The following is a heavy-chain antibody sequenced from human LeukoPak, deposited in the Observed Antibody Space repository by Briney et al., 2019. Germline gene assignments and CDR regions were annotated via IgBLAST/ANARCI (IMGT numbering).Heavy chain of an antibody. CDR3: ARRAKYYYYHYGMDV. Sequence: ASVKVSCKASGYTFTSYGISWVRQAPGQGLEWMGWISAYNGNTNYAQKLQGRVTMTTDTSTSTAYMELRSLRSDDTAVYYCARRAKYYYYHYGMDVWGQGTTVTVSS. D-gene: IGHD4/OR15-4a*01. V-gene: IGHV1-18*01. J-gene: IGHJ6*02. CDR1: GYTFTSYG. CDR2: ISAYNGNT.